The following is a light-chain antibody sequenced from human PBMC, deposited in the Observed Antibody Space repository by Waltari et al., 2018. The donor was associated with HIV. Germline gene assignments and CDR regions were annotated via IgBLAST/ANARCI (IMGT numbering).Light chain of an antibody. CDR3: QSFDSSLTTSGVI. Sequence: QSVLTQPPSVSGAPGQRVTISCTGSSSNIGAGYDVHWYPPLPGTAPKLLIYANINRPSGVPDRFSGSKSGSSASLAITGLQAEDEAHYYCQSFDSSLTTSGVIFGGGTKLTVL. CDR2: ANI. J-gene: IGLJ2*01. V-gene: IGLV1-40*01. CDR1: SSNIGAGYD.